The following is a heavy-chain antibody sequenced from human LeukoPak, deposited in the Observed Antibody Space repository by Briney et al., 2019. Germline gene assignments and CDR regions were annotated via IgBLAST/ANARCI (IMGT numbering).Heavy chain of an antibody. J-gene: IGHJ1*01. D-gene: IGHD6-19*01. V-gene: IGHV4-34*01. CDR3: ARPYSSGWYRYFQH. CDR2: INHSGST. CDR1: GGSFSGYY. Sequence: SETLSLTCAVYGGSFSGYYWSWIRQPPGKGLEWIGEINHSGSTNYNPSLKSRVTISVDTSKNQFSLKLSSVTAADTAVYYCARPYSSGWYRYFQHWGQGTLVTVSS.